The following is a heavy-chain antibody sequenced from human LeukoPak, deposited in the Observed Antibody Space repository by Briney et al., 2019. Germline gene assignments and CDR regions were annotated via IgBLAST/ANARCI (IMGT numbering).Heavy chain of an antibody. D-gene: IGHD6-13*01. V-gene: IGHV3-23*01. J-gene: IGHJ4*02. CDR2: ISAGADST. CDR3: AGGRGQLVPHFDY. CDR1: GFAFSSSA. Sequence: PGGSLRLSCAASGFAFSSSAMSWVRQAPGKGLEWVSAISAGADSTYYADSVKGRFTISRDNSKNTLYLQMNSLRAEDTAVYYCAGGRGQLVPHFDYWGQGTLVTVSS.